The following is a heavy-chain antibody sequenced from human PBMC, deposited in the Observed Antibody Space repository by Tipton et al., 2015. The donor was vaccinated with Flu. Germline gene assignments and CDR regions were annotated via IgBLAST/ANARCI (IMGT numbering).Heavy chain of an antibody. Sequence: GLVKPSETLSLTCTVSGGSISGYYWSWIRQPPGRGLEWIGYVSYRGNADYIPSLTTRLTISVGTSSNQVSLRLNSVTAADTAVYYCARHRFGQLSHFDFWGPGVLVTVSS. CDR3: ARHRFGQLSHFDF. CDR2: VSYRGNA. V-gene: IGHV4-59*08. D-gene: IGHD3-10*01. J-gene: IGHJ4*02. CDR1: GGSISGYY.